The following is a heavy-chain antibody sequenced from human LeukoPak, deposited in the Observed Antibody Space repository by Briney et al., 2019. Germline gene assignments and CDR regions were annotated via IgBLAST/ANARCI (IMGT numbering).Heavy chain of an antibody. J-gene: IGHJ4*02. Sequence: GGSLRLSCAASGFTFSSYAMNWVRQAPGKGLEWVSSISPSSEYMYYADSVKGRFTISRDNARNSLYLQLNSLRAGDTGVYYCARVPFGELVFDYWGQGTLVTVSS. CDR1: GFTFSSYA. D-gene: IGHD3-10*01. CDR2: ISPSSEYM. CDR3: ARVPFGELVFDY. V-gene: IGHV3-21*01.